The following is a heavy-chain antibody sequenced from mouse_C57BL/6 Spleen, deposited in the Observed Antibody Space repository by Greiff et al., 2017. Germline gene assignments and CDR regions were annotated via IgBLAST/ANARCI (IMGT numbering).Heavy chain of an antibody. V-gene: IGHV5-17*01. CDR2: ISSGSSTI. CDR1: GFTFSDYG. CDR3: ARQGKTEFDY. J-gene: IGHJ2*01. Sequence: EVKLVESGGGLVKPGGSLKLSCAASGFTFSDYGMHWVRQAPEKGLEWVAYISSGSSTIYYADTVKGRFTISRDNAKNTLFLQMTSLRSEDTAMYYCARQGKTEFDYWGQGTTLTVSS.